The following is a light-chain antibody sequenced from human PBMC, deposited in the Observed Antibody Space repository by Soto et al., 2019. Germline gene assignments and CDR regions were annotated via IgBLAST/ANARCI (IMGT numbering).Light chain of an antibody. CDR3: QQYGTSEII. J-gene: IGKJ5*01. CDR2: DTS. CDR1: QSRTNSF. Sequence: VLTQSPGTLSLSPGDRATLSCRASQSRTNSFIAWYQQKPGKAPRLLIYDTSSRASGIPDTFSGRGSGTDFTLTISRLETEDFAVFYCQQYGTSEIIFGLGTRLEIK. V-gene: IGKV3-20*01.